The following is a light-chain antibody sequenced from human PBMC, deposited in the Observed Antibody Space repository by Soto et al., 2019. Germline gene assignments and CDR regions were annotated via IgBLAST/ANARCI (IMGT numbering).Light chain of an antibody. V-gene: IGLV1-40*01. CDR2: GNS. CDR1: SSNIGAGYD. CDR3: QSYDSSLSGFYV. Sequence: QSVLTQPPSVSGAPGQRVTISCTGSSSNIGAGYDVHWYQQLPGTAPKLLIYGNSNRPSGVPDRFSGYKSGTSASLAITGLQAEDEADYCCQSYDSSLSGFYVFGTGTKLTVL. J-gene: IGLJ1*01.